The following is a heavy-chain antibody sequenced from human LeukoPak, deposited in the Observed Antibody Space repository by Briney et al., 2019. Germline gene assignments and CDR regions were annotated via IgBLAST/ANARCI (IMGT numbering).Heavy chain of an antibody. D-gene: IGHD1-26*01. CDR2: INWNGGST. V-gene: IGHV3-20*01. Sequence: GGSPRLSCAASGFTFDDYGMSWVRQAPGKGLEWVSGINWNGGSTGYADSVKGRFTISRGNAKNSLYLQMNSLRAEDTALYHCARGRLSGSYWYFDYWGQGTLVTVSS. CDR3: ARGRLSGSYWYFDY. J-gene: IGHJ4*02. CDR1: GFTFDDYG.